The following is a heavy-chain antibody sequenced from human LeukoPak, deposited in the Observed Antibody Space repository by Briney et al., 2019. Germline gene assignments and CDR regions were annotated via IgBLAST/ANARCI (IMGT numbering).Heavy chain of an antibody. Sequence: SQTLSLTCAISGDSVSSNSAAWNWIRQSPSRGLEWLGRTYYRSKWYNDYAVSVKSRITINPDTSKNQFSLQLNSVTPEDTAVYYCARDPRLGSSGWYPGEDAFDIWGQGTMVTVSS. CDR1: GDSVSSNSAA. V-gene: IGHV6-1*01. CDR2: TYYRSKWYN. D-gene: IGHD6-19*01. J-gene: IGHJ3*02. CDR3: ARDPRLGSSGWYPGEDAFDI.